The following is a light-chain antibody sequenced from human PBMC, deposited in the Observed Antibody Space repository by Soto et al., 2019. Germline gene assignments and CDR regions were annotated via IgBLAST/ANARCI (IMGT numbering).Light chain of an antibody. CDR3: QQYNTFSPYT. J-gene: IGKJ2*01. CDR1: QSVTDW. Sequence: DIQMTQSPSTLSASVGDRVTLTCRASQSVTDWLAWYQQKPGKAPKLLIYKASYLESGVPSRFSGSGSGTDFTLTISSLQPDDFVTYYCQQYNTFSPYTFGQGTRLEIK. CDR2: KAS. V-gene: IGKV1-5*03.